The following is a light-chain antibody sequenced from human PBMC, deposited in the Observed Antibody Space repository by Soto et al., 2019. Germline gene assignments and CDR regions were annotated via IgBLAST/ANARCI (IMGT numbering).Light chain of an antibody. CDR1: QSISSSF. CDR3: LQYNNWWT. CDR2: GAS. J-gene: IGKJ1*01. Sequence: EIVLTQSPGILSLSPGERASLSCGASQSISSSFLAWYQQKPGQAPRLLIYGASSRATGIPDRFSGTGSETDFTLTISRLEPEDFAVYYCLQYNNWWTFGQGTKVDIK. V-gene: IGKV3-20*01.